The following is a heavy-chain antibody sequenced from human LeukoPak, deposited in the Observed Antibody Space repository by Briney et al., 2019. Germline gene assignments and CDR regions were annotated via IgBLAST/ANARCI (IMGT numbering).Heavy chain of an antibody. J-gene: IGHJ4*02. CDR2: INPNNGAT. V-gene: IGHV1-2*06. CDR3: ARGRNYDGGGFDY. CDR1: GYTFTGYY. D-gene: IGHD3-16*01. Sequence: ASVKVSCKASGYTFTGYYMHWVRQAPGQGLEWTGRINPNNGATTYAQNFQGRVTMTRDTSISTAYMELSSLSSDDTAVYYCARGRNYDGGGFDYWGQGTLVTVSS.